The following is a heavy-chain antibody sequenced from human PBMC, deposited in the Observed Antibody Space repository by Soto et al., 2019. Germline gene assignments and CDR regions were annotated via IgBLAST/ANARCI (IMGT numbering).Heavy chain of an antibody. CDR2: MNPNSGNT. J-gene: IGHJ6*03. CDR1: GYTYTSYG. D-gene: IGHD4-17*01. CDR3: ARARLDYGDHYYYMDV. Sequence: GASVKVSCKASGYTYTSYGISWVRQAPGQGLEWMGWMNPNSGNTGYAQKFQGRVTMTRNTSISTAYMELSSLRSEDTAVYYCARARLDYGDHYYYMDVWGKGTTVTVSS. V-gene: IGHV1-8*02.